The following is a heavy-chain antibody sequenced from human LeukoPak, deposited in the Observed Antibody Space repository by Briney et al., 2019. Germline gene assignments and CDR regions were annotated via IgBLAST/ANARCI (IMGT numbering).Heavy chain of an antibody. V-gene: IGHV4-31*03. J-gene: IGHJ6*02. Sequence: PSETLSLTCTVSGGSISSGGYYWSWIRQHPGKGLEWIGYIYYSGSTYYNPSLKSRVTISVDTSKNQFSLKLSSVTAADTAVYYCARDGGMLGRGGGGEKYYYGMDVWGQGTTVTVSS. CDR1: GGSISSGGYY. CDR3: ARDGGMLGRGGGGEKYYYGMDV. D-gene: IGHD3-16*01. CDR2: IYYSGST.